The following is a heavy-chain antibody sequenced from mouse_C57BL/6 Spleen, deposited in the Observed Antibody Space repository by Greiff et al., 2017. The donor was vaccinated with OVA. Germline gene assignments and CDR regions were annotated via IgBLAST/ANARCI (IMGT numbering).Heavy chain of an antibody. V-gene: IGHV6-3*01. CDR1: GFTFSNYW. CDR3: TVPEFAY. Sequence: EVQVEESGGGLVQPGGSMKLSCVASGFTFSNYWMNWVRQSPEKGLEWVAQIRLKSDNYATHYAESVKGRFTISRDASKSSVYLQRNNLRAEDTGIYYCTVPEFAYWGQGTLVTVSA. J-gene: IGHJ3*01. CDR2: IRLKSDNYAT.